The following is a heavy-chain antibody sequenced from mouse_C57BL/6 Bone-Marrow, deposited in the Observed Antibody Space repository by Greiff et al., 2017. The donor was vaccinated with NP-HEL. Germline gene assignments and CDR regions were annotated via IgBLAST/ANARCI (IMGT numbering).Heavy chain of an antibody. J-gene: IGHJ3*01. CDR1: GYTFTSYW. CDR3: ASPPYYDYDGAWFAY. CDR2: IHPNSGST. D-gene: IGHD2-4*01. V-gene: IGHV1-64*01. Sequence: QVQLQQPGAELVKPGASVKLSCKASGYTFTSYWMHWVKQRPGQGLEWIGWIHPNSGSTNYNEKFKSKATLTVDKSSSTAYMQLSSLTSEDSAVYYCASPPYYDYDGAWFAYWGQGTLVTVSA.